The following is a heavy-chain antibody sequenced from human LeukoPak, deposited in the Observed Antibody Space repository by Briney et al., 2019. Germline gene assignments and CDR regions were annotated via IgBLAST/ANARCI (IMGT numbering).Heavy chain of an antibody. CDR2: IYYSGST. D-gene: IGHD5-12*01. J-gene: IGHJ4*02. CDR1: GGSISSYY. CDR3: ARGTGYSGYEGCDY. V-gene: IGHV4-59*01. Sequence: SETLSLTCTVSGGSISSYYWSWIRQPPGKGLEWIGYIYYSGSTNYNPSLKSRVTISVDTSKNQFSLKLSSVTAADTAVYYCARGTGYSGYEGCDYWGQGTLVTVSS.